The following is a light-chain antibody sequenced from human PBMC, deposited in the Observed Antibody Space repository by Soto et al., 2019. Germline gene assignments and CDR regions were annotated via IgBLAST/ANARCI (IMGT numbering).Light chain of an antibody. J-gene: IGLJ3*02. CDR3: CTYVGSKV. V-gene: IGLV2-23*02. CDR2: EVS. CDR1: SSDIGSYDL. Sequence: QSALTQPASVSGSPGQSITISCTGSSSDIGSYDLVSWHQQYPGKAPTLIIYEVSKRPSGSSDRFSGSKSGNTASLTSSGLQAENESDSYCCTYVGSKVVGGGTKPTVL.